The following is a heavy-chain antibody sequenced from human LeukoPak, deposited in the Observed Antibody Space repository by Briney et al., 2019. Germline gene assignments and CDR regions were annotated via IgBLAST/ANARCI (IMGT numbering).Heavy chain of an antibody. J-gene: IGHJ4*02. V-gene: IGHV1-18*01. CDR1: GYTFTSYG. CDR2: ISAYNGNT. D-gene: IGHD3-22*01. CDR3: ASSKDYHDSSGYARTLDY. Sequence: GASVKVSCKASGYTFTSYGISWVRQAPGQGLEWMGWISAYNGNTNYAQKLQGRVTMTTDTSTSTAYMELRSLRSDDTAVYYCASSKDYHDSSGYARTLDYWGQGTLVTVSS.